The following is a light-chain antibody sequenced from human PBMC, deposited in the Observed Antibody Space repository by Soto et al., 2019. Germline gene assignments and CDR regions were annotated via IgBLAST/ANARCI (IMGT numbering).Light chain of an antibody. CDR1: QSVGTN. V-gene: IGKV3-15*01. CDR2: GAA. J-gene: IGKJ1*01. Sequence: EIVMTQSPVILSVSPGERATLSCRASQSVGTNLAWYQQKPGQAPRLLISGAATRATGIPARFSGRGSGTEFTLTVSSLQSEDFAVYYCQQYNNWPRMFGQGTKVDIK. CDR3: QQYNNWPRM.